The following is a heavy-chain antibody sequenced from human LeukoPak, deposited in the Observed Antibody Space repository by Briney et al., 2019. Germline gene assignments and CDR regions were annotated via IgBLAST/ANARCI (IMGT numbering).Heavy chain of an antibody. J-gene: IGHJ4*02. V-gene: IGHV3-30-3*01. Sequence: PGRSLRLSCAASGFTFDDYAMHWVRQAPGKGLEWVADISYDGSNKYYADSVKGRFTISRDNSKNTLYLQMNSLRAEDTAVYYCARDYYDSSGYYYWGQGTLVTVSS. CDR3: ARDYYDSSGYYY. D-gene: IGHD3-22*01. CDR2: ISYDGSNK. CDR1: GFTFDDYA.